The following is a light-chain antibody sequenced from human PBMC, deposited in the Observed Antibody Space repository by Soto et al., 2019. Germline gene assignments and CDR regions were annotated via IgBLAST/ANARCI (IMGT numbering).Light chain of an antibody. V-gene: IGLV2-14*01. Sequence: QSALTQPASVSGSPGQTITISCTGTTSDVGGYKYVSWYQQHPDKAPKLIIYEVSNRPSGVSARFSGSKFGNTASLTISGLQAEDEADYYCTSYTSSNTFVFGTGTKLTVL. CDR1: TSDVGGYKY. CDR2: EVS. CDR3: TSYTSSNTFV. J-gene: IGLJ1*01.